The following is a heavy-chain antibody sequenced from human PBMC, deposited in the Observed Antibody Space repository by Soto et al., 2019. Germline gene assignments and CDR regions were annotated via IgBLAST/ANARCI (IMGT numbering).Heavy chain of an antibody. J-gene: IGHJ4*02. Sequence: ASVKVSCKASGYTFTSYYMHWVRQAPGQGLEWRGIINPSGGSTSYAQKFQGRVTMTSDTSTSSVYRELSSLRSEDTAVYYCARVSSPSPYFDYWGQGTLVTVSS. D-gene: IGHD6-6*01. CDR3: ARVSSPSPYFDY. CDR1: GYTFTSYY. CDR2: INPSGGST. V-gene: IGHV1-46*01.